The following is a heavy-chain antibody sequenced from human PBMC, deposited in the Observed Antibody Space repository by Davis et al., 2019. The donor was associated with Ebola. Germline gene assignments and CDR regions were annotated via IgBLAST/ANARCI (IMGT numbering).Heavy chain of an antibody. CDR2: INAGNGNT. CDR1: GYTFTSYA. V-gene: IGHV1-3*01. D-gene: IGHD6-13*01. Sequence: ASVKVSCKASGYTFTSYAMHWVRQAPGQRLEWMGWINAGNGNTKYSQKFQGRVTITRDTSASTAYMELSSLRSEDTAVYYCARDRGMIAAAGTVDYWGKGTLFTVSS. J-gene: IGHJ4*02. CDR3: ARDRGMIAAAGTVDY.